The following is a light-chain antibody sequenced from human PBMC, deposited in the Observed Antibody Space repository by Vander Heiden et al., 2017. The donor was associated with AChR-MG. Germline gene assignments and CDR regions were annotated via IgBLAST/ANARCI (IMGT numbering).Light chain of an antibody. CDR1: QSLLSDSKNF. J-gene: IGKJ2*01. Sequence: IVMTQSPDSLAVSLGERATINCKSSQSLLSDSKNFLAWFQQRPGQPPKLLIYWASTRASGAPDRFSGAGSGTDFTLTISSLQAEDVAVYYCQQYYAEPPTFGQGTKLQVK. CDR3: QQYYAEPPT. CDR2: WAS. V-gene: IGKV4-1*01.